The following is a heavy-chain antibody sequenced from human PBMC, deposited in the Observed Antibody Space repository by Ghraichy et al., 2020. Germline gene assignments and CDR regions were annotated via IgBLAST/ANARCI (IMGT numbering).Heavy chain of an antibody. J-gene: IGHJ4*02. CDR2: IKSKTDGGTT. D-gene: IGHD1-26*01. Sequence: GGSLRLSCVAPGFPCTNACTSWLRHAPGKGLEWVGRIKSKTDGGTTDYAAPVKGRFTISRDDSKNTLYLQMNSLKTEDTAVYYCTTVGSYYGVDYWGQGTLINVSS. CDR1: GFPCTNAC. V-gene: IGHV3-15*01. CDR3: TTVGSYYGVDY.